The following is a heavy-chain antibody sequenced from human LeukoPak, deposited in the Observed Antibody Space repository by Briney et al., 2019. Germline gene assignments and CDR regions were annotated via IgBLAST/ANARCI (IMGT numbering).Heavy chain of an antibody. D-gene: IGHD7-27*01. CDR2: ISSDGSNQ. V-gene: IGHV3-30-3*01. CDR1: GFTFNKYD. J-gene: IGHJ4*02. CDR3: ASWGDF. Sequence: GGSLRLSCAASGFTFNKYDMHWIRQAPGKGLEWLAAISSDGSNQYYTDSVKGRFTISRDNSKNTLYLQLDSLRAEDTAVYYCASWGDFWGQGTLVTVSS.